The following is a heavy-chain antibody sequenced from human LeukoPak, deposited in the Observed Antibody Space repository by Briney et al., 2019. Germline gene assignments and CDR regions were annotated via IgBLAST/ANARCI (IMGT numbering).Heavy chain of an antibody. J-gene: IGHJ4*02. CDR3: ARETVYYDSSGDALDY. Sequence: GGSLRLSCAASGFTFSSYWMSWVRQAPGKGLEWVANIKQDGSEKYYVDSVKGRFTISRDNAKNSLYLQMNSLRAEDTAVYYCARETVYYDSSGDALDYWGQGTLVTVSS. CDR2: IKQDGSEK. D-gene: IGHD3-22*01. CDR1: GFTFSSYW. V-gene: IGHV3-7*01.